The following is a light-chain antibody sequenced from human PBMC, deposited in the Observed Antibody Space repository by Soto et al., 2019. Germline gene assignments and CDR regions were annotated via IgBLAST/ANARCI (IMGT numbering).Light chain of an antibody. V-gene: IGKV1-39*01. CDR2: AAS. CDR3: PQSYSTPST. CDR1: QSMRTY. J-gene: IGKJ1*01. Sequence: KTQALASLCTSVKDRFTITCRASQSMRTYLNWYQQKPGKAPNLLIHAASSLQSGVPSRFSGSGSGTDYTLTIYSLRLQAFPTYCCPQSYSTPSTSGPGTKVDIK.